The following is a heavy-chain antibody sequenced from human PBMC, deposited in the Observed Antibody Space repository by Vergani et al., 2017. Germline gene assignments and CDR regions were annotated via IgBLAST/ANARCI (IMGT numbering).Heavy chain of an antibody. CDR1: GFTFTNYG. Sequence: QVQLVESGGGVVQPGGSLRLSCAASGFTFTNYGMHWVRQAPGKGLGWVAFTRYDGIVEYYGDSVRGRFTISRDNSKNMLFLQMNNLRTEDTAIYYCAKQYFVSGNYLFDYWGQGTLVTVSS. CDR3: AKQYFVSGNYLFDY. V-gene: IGHV3-30*02. J-gene: IGHJ4*02. D-gene: IGHD3-10*01. CDR2: TRYDGIVE.